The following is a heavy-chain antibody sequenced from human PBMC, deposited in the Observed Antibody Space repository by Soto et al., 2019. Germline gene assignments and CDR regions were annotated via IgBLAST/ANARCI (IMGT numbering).Heavy chain of an antibody. CDR3: AKDRLLYDFCYCYAYYRYRMAV. CDR1: GFTFNSYG. V-gene: IGHV3-30*18. Sequence: PGGSPRLSCAAPGFTFNSYGMHWVRQAPGKGLEWVAVISYDGSNKYYADSVKGRFTISRDNSKNTLYLQMNSLRAEDTAVYYCAKDRLLYDFCYCYAYYRYRMAVWGQGTTVTGSS. J-gene: IGHJ6*02. D-gene: IGHD3-3*01. CDR2: ISYDGSNK.